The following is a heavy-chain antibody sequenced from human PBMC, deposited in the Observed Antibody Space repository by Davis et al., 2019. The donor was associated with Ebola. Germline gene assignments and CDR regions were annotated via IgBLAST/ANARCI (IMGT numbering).Heavy chain of an antibody. Sequence: GGSLRLSCAASGFTFGDYAMHWVRQAPGKGLEWVSDISWNSDRTGYADSVKGRFTISRDNSKNTVYLQMNSLRAEDTAVYYCTRHVSGDFWYFDLWGRGTLVTVSS. J-gene: IGHJ2*01. CDR1: GFTFGDYA. CDR3: TRHVSGDFWYFDL. V-gene: IGHV3-9*01. CDR2: ISWNSDRT. D-gene: IGHD4-17*01.